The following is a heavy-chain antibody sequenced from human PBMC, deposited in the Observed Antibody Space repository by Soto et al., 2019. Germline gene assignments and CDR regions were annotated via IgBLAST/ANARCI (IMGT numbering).Heavy chain of an antibody. Sequence: GGSLRLSCAASGFTFSTYGIHWVRQAPGKGLEWVSVIWYDGSYKFYADSVKGRFTISRDNSKNTLFLQMNSLRAEDTAVYYCARARYYDSSGYYSAFDDWGQGTLVTVSS. J-gene: IGHJ4*02. CDR3: ARARYYDSSGYYSAFDD. CDR2: IWYDGSYK. CDR1: GFTFSTYG. V-gene: IGHV3-33*01. D-gene: IGHD3-22*01.